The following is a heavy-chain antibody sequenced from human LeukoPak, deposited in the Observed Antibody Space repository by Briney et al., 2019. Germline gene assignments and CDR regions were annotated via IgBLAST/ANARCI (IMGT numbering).Heavy chain of an antibody. CDR2: ISYDGSNK. J-gene: IGHJ6*03. V-gene: IGHV3-30*04. CDR3: ARESGKTTVTTFYYYYYMDV. CDR1: GFTFSSYA. Sequence: GRSLRLSCAASGFTFSSYAMHWVRQAPGKGLEWVAVISYDGSNKYYADSVKGRFTISRDNSKNTLYLQMNSLRAEDTAVYYCARESGKTTVTTFYYYYYMDVWGKGTTVTVSS. D-gene: IGHD4-17*01.